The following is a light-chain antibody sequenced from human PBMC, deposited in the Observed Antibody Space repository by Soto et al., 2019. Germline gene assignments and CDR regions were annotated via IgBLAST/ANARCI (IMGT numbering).Light chain of an antibody. CDR3: QQYGSSSQAT. Sequence: VLTKSQGTVSLSQGDSAPLPCRTSQSLRSTFVAWYQVKPDQAPRLLIYGASARATGIPDRFSGSGSGTDFTLTISRVEPEDFAVYYCQQYGSSSQATFGGGTQGGYQ. CDR1: QSLRSTF. CDR2: GAS. J-gene: IGKJ4*01. V-gene: IGKV3-20*01.